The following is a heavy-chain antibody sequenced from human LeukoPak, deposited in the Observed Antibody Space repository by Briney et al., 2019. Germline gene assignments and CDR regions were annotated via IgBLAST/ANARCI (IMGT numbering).Heavy chain of an antibody. CDR3: ARSRSGYQFDY. CDR1: GFTFSGFS. J-gene: IGHJ4*02. Sequence: PGGSLRLSCAASGFTFSGFSMDWVRQAPGRGLEWLSYIRSTSSTMLYADSVKGRFTISRDNAKNSLYLQMHSLRAEDTAVYYCARSRSGYQFDYWGQGTLVTVSS. D-gene: IGHD2-2*01. CDR2: IRSTSSTM. V-gene: IGHV3-48*01.